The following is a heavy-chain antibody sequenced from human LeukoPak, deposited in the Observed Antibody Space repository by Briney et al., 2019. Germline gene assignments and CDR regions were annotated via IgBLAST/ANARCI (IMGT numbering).Heavy chain of an antibody. CDR2: MYYSGSI. J-gene: IGHJ4*02. Sequence: SETLSLTCVVSGGSIRTSSYYWAWIRQPPGTGLEWIVSMYYSGSIYYNSSLKSRITVSADTSKNQLSLKLSSVTAADTAVYYCATTYYYGSGGVDYWGQGTLVTVSS. CDR3: ATTYYYGSGGVDY. V-gene: IGHV4-39*01. CDR1: GGSIRTSSYY. D-gene: IGHD3-10*01.